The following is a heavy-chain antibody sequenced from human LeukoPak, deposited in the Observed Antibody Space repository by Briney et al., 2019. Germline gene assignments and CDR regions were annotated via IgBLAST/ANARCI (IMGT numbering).Heavy chain of an antibody. CDR1: GGTFSSYA. D-gene: IGHD3-22*01. Sequence: SVKVSCKASGGTFSSYAISWVRQAPGQGLEWMGRIIPILGIANYAQKFQGRVTITADKSTSTAYMELSSLRSEDTAVYYCATDYYDSSGYYSGGLTGYWGQGTLVTVSS. J-gene: IGHJ4*02. CDR2: IIPILGIA. V-gene: IGHV1-69*04. CDR3: ATDYYDSSGYYSGGLTGY.